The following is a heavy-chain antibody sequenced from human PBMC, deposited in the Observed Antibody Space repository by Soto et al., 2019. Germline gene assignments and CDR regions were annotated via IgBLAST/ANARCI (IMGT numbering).Heavy chain of an antibody. CDR2: IYYSGST. D-gene: IGHD1-26*01. Sequence: SETLSLTCTVAGGSISSYDWSWIRQPPGKGLEWIGSIYYSGSTNYNPSLKSRVTISVDTSKNQFSLKLSSVTAADTAVYYCARVYGGRGFDPWGQRTLVTVSS. CDR1: GGSISSYD. J-gene: IGHJ5*02. CDR3: ARVYGGRGFDP. V-gene: IGHV4-59*12.